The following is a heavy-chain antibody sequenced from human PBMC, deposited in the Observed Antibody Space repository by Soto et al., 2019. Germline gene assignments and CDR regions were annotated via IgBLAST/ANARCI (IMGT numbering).Heavy chain of an antibody. J-gene: IGHJ3*02. D-gene: IGHD6-19*01. CDR3: TRDAGYSSGWSADAFDI. V-gene: IGHV3-49*03. Sequence: GGSLRLSCTASGFTFGDYAMSWFRQAPWKGLEWVGFIRSKAYGGTTEYAASVKGRFTISRDDSKSIAYLQMNSLKTEDTAVYYCTRDAGYSSGWSADAFDIWGQGTMVTVSS. CDR2: IRSKAYGGTT. CDR1: GFTFGDYA.